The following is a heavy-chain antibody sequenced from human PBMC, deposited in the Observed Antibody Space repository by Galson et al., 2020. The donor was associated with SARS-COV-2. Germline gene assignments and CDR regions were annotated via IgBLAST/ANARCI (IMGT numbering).Heavy chain of an antibody. CDR2: INWNGGST. Sequence: GGSLRLSCAASGFTFDDYGMSWVRQAPGKGLEWVSGINWNGGSTGYADSVKGRFTISRDNAKNSLYLQMNSLRAEDTALYYCATLVSGDYAYGMDVWGQGTTVTVSS. J-gene: IGHJ6*02. CDR1: GFTFDDYG. V-gene: IGHV3-20*04. D-gene: IGHD4-17*01. CDR3: ATLVSGDYAYGMDV.